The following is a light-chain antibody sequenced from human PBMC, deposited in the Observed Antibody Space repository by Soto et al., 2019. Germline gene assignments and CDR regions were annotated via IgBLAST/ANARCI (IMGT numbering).Light chain of an antibody. J-gene: IGKJ1*01. CDR3: RQSYSTSRT. V-gene: IGKV1-39*01. CDR2: AAS. Sequence: DIPMTQSASSLSASVGDRVTITCRASQSIRRYLNWYQQKPVKAPNLLIYAASSLQSAVPSRFIGTRAGTDFTLTIISLQPEDYATYYYRQSYSTSRTFGQGTKVEIK. CDR1: QSIRRY.